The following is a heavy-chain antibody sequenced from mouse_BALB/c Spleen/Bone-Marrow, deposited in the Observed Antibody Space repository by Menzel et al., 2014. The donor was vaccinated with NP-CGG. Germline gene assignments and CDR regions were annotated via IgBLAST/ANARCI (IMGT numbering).Heavy chain of an antibody. CDR3: AKNYYYGYVAY. Sequence: EVQGVESGGGLVQPGGSLKLSCAASGFDFSRYWMTWVRQAPGKGLEWIGEINPASSTINYTPSLKDKFIISRDNAKNTLYLQMSKVRSEDTALYYCAKNYYYGYVAYWGQGTPVTVSA. V-gene: IGHV4-1*02. J-gene: IGHJ3*01. D-gene: IGHD1-2*01. CDR1: GFDFSRYW. CDR2: INPASSTI.